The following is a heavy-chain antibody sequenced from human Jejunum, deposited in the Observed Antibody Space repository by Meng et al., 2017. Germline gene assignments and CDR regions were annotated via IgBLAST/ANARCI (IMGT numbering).Heavy chain of an antibody. J-gene: IGHJ4*02. CDR2: ISVYRGNT. CDR3: ARDIGYGDYGRYAY. V-gene: IGHV1-18*01. CDR1: GYTFSDYC. Sequence: ASVKVSCKASGYTFSDYCIGWVRQAPGQGLEWMGWISVYRGNTKYAEKFQGRISMSTDTTTNTAYMELTSLRSDDTAVYYCARDIGYGDYGRYAYWGQGTLVTGYS. D-gene: IGHD4-17*01.